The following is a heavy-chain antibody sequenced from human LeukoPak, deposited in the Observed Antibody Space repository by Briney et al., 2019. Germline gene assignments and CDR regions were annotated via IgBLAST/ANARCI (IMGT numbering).Heavy chain of an antibody. CDR3: AKVGSNFLRYHFDY. CDR2: LSYDGNKE. Sequence: GGSLRLSCAASGFTFSTYAMRWVRQAPGKGLEWVAVLSYDGNKEYYADSVKGRFTISRDNSKNTLYLQMNSLSAEDTAVYYCAKVGSNFLRYHFDYWGRGTLVTVSS. J-gene: IGHJ4*02. D-gene: IGHD6-13*01. CDR1: GFTFSTYA. V-gene: IGHV3-30-3*01.